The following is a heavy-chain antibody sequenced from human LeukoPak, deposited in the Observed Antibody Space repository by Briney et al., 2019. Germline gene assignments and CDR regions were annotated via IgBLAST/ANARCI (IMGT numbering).Heavy chain of an antibody. Sequence: RPSETLSLTCAVYGGPFRGFFWSWIRQPPGKGLEWIGEINHSGSTNYNPSLKSRVTISVDTSKNQFSLKLSSVTAADTAVYYCARGFYRIAAAGKRARNWFDPWGQGTLVTVSS. J-gene: IGHJ5*02. CDR2: INHSGST. D-gene: IGHD6-13*01. V-gene: IGHV4-34*01. CDR3: ARGFYRIAAAGKRARNWFDP. CDR1: GGPFRGFF.